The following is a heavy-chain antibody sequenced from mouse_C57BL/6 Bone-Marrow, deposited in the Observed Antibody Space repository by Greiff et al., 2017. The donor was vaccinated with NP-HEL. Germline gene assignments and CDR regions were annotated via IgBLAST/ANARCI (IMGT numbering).Heavy chain of an antibody. D-gene: IGHD2-2*01. CDR3: ARWVYGYYYAMDY. CDR1: GYTFTSYW. Sequence: QVQLQQPGAELVMPGASVKLSCKASGYTFTSYWMHWVKQRPGQGLEWIGEIDPSDSYTNYNQKFKGKSTLTVDKSSSTAYMQLSSLTSDDSAVYYCARWVYGYYYAMDYWGQETSVTVSS. J-gene: IGHJ4*01. CDR2: IDPSDSYT. V-gene: IGHV1-69*01.